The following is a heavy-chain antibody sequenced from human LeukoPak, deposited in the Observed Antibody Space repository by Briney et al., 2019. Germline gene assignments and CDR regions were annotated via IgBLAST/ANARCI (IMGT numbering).Heavy chain of an antibody. Sequence: PGGSLRLSCAASGFTVSSNFMSWVRQAPGKGLEWVSVIYSGGSTYYADSVKGRFTISRDNSKNTLYLQMNSLRADDTAVYYCTKDTGATFGFDYWGQGTLVTVSS. J-gene: IGHJ4*02. CDR1: GFTVSSNF. V-gene: IGHV3-66*01. CDR3: TKDTGATFGFDY. D-gene: IGHD1-14*01. CDR2: IYSGGST.